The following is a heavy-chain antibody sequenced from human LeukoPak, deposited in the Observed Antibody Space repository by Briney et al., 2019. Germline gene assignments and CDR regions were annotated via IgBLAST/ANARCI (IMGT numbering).Heavy chain of an antibody. V-gene: IGHV1-8*01. CDR2: MNPNSGNT. D-gene: IGHD2-15*01. Sequence: GSVKVSFKASGYTFTSYDINWVRQATGQGLAWMGWMNPNSGNTGYAQKFQGRVTMTRNTSISTAYMELSSLRSEDTAVYYCARGVGYCSGGSCYRWFDPWGQGTLVTVSS. CDR3: ARGVGYCSGGSCYRWFDP. J-gene: IGHJ5*02. CDR1: GYTFTSYD.